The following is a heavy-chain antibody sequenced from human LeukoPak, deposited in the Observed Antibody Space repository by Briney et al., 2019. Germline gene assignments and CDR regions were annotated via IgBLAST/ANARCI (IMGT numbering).Heavy chain of an antibody. J-gene: IGHJ4*02. CDR3: ARGQDDRSGTFDY. Sequence: SETLSLTCTVSGDSVSSSSYYLSWLRQPPGKGLDWITYMSPSGTTKYHPSLKSRVTTSVDTSRTPFSLRLSSVTAADTAVYYCARGQDDRSGTFDYWGQGTLVTVSS. CDR2: MSPSGTT. V-gene: IGHV4-61*01. CDR1: GDSVSSSSYY. D-gene: IGHD3-22*01.